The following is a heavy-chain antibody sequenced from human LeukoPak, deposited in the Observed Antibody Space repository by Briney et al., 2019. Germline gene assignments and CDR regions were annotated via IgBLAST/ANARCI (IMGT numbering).Heavy chain of an antibody. Sequence: GGSLRLSCAASGFIFSTYGMHWVRQAPGKGLEWVAFIRFDGINKNYADSVKGRFTISRDNSKNTLYLNMNSLRAEDTGAYYCAKEGTTVTTVAFDIWGQGTMVTVSA. CDR2: IRFDGINK. V-gene: IGHV3-30*02. CDR1: GFIFSTYG. CDR3: AKEGTTVTTVAFDI. D-gene: IGHD4-11*01. J-gene: IGHJ3*02.